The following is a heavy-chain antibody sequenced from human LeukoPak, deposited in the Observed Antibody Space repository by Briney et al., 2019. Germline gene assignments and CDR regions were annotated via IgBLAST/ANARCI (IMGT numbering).Heavy chain of an antibody. CDR1: GFIFNSHS. D-gene: IGHD3-10*01. CDR2: ISSSSSYI. CDR3: ARGTLLYGPYYFDY. Sequence: GGSLRLSCAASGFIFNSHSMNWVRQAPGKGLEWVSSISSSSSYIYYADSVKGRFTISRDNAKNSLYLQMNSLRAEDTAVYYCARGTLLYGPYYFDYWGQGTLVTVSS. V-gene: IGHV3-21*01. J-gene: IGHJ4*02.